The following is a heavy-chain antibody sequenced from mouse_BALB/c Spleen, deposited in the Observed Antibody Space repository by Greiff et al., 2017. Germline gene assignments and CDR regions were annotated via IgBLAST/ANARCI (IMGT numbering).Heavy chain of an antibody. Sequence: EVQGVESGGGLVQPGGSRKLSCAASGFTFSSFGMHWVRQAPEKGLEWVAYISSGSSTIYYADTVKGRFTISRDNPKNTLFLQMTSLRSEDTAMYYCARWYYGNYDGYYAMDYRGQGTSVTVSS. CDR3: ARWYYGNYDGYYAMDY. CDR1: GFTFSSFG. CDR2: ISSGSSTI. J-gene: IGHJ4*01. V-gene: IGHV5-17*02. D-gene: IGHD2-1*01.